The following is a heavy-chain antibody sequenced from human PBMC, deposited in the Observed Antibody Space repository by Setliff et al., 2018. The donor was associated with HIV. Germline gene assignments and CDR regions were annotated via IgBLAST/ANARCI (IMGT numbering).Heavy chain of an antibody. J-gene: IGHJ5*02. Sequence: SVTVSCKASGGTFHGYSITCVRQAPGKGLEWVGTIIPIFGTANYAQKCQGRATITADDSTSNAYIELNSPRSEDTAVFYCARGGEAAGLNWFDTWGQGTLVTVSS. CDR3: ARGGEAAGLNWFDT. V-gene: IGHV1-69*13. CDR2: IIPIFGTA. D-gene: IGHD6-13*01. CDR1: GGTFHGYS.